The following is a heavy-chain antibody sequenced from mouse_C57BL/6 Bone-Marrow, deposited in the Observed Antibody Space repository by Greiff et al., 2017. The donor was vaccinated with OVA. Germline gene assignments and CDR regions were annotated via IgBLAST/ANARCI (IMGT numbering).Heavy chain of an antibody. CDR3: ARCGSYFDY. J-gene: IGHJ2*01. V-gene: IGHV1-81*01. CDR2: IYPRSGNT. Sequence: VKLEESGAELARPGASVKLSCKASGYTFTSYGISWVKQRTGQGLEWIGEIYPRSGNTYYNEKFKGKATLTADKSSSTAYMELRSLTSEDSAVYFCARCGSYFDYWGQGTTLTVSS. CDR1: GYTFTSYG. D-gene: IGHD1-1*02.